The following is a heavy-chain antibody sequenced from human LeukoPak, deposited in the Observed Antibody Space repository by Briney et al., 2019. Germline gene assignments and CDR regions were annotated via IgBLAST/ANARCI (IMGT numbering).Heavy chain of an antibody. D-gene: IGHD2-8*02. CDR2: MYHSGGT. J-gene: IGHJ4*02. Sequence: PSETLSLTCAVSSFYISSGYYWGWIRQPPGKGLEWIGSMYHSGGTYYNPSLKSRVTISVDTSRNHFSLKLSSVTAADTAVYYCARLRTLYWQFDYWGRGTLVTVSS. CDR1: SFYISSGYY. V-gene: IGHV4-38-2*01. CDR3: ARLRTLYWQFDY.